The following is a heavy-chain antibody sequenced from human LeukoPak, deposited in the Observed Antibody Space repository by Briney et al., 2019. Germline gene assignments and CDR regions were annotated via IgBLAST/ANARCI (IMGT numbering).Heavy chain of an antibody. D-gene: IGHD1-14*01. Sequence: GGSLRLSCAASGFTFSNYAMSWVRQAPGKGLEWVSSISSSGSYIYYADSVEGRFTISRDNAKNSLYLQMNSLRAEDTAVYYCARVGPWVNPDYYYHYMDVWGKGTTVTVSS. V-gene: IGHV3-21*01. J-gene: IGHJ6*03. CDR1: GFTFSNYA. CDR3: ARVGPWVNPDYYYHYMDV. CDR2: ISSSGSYI.